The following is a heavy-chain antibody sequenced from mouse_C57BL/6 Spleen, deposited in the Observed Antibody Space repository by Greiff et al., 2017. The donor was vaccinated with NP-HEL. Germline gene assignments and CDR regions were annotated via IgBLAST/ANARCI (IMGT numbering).Heavy chain of an antibody. CDR2: IYPRDGST. CDR1: GYTFTSYD. D-gene: IGHD1-1*01. J-gene: IGHJ2*01. CDR3: TRGNYYVYFDY. V-gene: IGHV1-85*01. Sequence: QVQLQQSGPELVKPGASVKLSCKASGYTFTSYDINWVKQRPGQGLEWIGRIYPRDGSTKYNEKFKGKATLTVDTSSSTAYMQLSSLTSEDSAVYYCTRGNYYVYFDYWGQGTTLTVSS.